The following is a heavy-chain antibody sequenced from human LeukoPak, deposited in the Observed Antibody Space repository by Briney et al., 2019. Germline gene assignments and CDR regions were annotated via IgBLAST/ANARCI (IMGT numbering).Heavy chain of an antibody. CDR2: IGSSSSYI. V-gene: IGHV3-21*01. J-gene: IGHJ4*02. Sequence: VGSLRLSCAASGFTFSSYSMNWVRQAPGKGLEWVSSIGSSSSYIYYADSVKGRFTISRDNAKNSLYLQMNSLRAEDTAVYYCARGITGTTGMVDYWGQGTLVTVSS. CDR1: GFTFSSYS. D-gene: IGHD1-7*01. CDR3: ARGITGTTGMVDY.